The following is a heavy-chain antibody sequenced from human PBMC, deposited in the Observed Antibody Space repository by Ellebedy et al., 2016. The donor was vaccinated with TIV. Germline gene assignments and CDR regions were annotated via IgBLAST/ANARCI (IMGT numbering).Heavy chain of an antibody. CDR2: LDDSGDT. CDR1: GGSFSTYY. V-gene: IGHV4-59*01. CDR3: AREHTSGSYFEY. D-gene: IGHD3-10*01. Sequence: GSLRLXXTVFGGSFSTYYWSWIRQSPGKGLQWIGHLDDSGDTNYNPSLKGRVTISQDTSKNQYSLKVTSMTAADTAVYFCAREHTSGSYFEYWGQGTLVTVSS. J-gene: IGHJ4*02.